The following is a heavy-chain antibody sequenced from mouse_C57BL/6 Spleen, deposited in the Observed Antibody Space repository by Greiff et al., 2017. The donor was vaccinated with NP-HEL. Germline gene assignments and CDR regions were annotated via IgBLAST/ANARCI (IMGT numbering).Heavy chain of an antibody. J-gene: IGHJ3*01. Sequence: VQLQQPGAELVMPGASVKLSCKASGYTFTSYWMHWVKQRPGQGLEWIGEIDPSDSYTNYNQKFKGKATLTVDKSSSTAYMQRSSLTSEDSAVYYCARRHYGSSLAWFAYWGQGTLVTVSA. CDR2: IDPSDSYT. V-gene: IGHV1-69*01. D-gene: IGHD1-1*01. CDR3: ARRHYGSSLAWFAY. CDR1: GYTFTSYW.